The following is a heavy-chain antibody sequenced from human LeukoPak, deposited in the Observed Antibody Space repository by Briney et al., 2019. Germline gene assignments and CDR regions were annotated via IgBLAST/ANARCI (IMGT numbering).Heavy chain of an antibody. CDR2: IRYDGSNK. D-gene: IGHD6-19*01. CDR1: GFTFSSYG. CDR3: ARGLTTRGIAVAGSDY. J-gene: IGHJ4*02. V-gene: IGHV3-30*02. Sequence: GGSLRLSCAASGFTFSSYGMHWVRQAPGKGLEWVAFIRYDGSNKYYADSVKGRFTISRDNSKNTLYLQMNSLRAEDTAVYYCARGLTTRGIAVAGSDYWGQGTLVTVSS.